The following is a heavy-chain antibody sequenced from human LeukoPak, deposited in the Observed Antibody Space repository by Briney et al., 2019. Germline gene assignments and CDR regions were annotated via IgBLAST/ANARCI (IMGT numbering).Heavy chain of an antibody. V-gene: IGHV4-59*01. CDR1: GGSISSYY. CDR3: ARDSGSGTYY. D-gene: IGHD6-19*01. Sequence: SETLSLTCTVSGGSISSYYWSWNRQPPGKGLEWIGHIYYTGSTNYNPSLKSRVTISIDTSKNQFSLKLTSVTAADTAVYYCARDSGSGTYYWGQGTLVTVSS. CDR2: IYYTGST. J-gene: IGHJ4*02.